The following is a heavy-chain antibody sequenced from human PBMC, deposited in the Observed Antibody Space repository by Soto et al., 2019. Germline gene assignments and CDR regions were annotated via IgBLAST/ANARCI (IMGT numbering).Heavy chain of an antibody. CDR3: AKEAGATYYFDY. V-gene: IGHV3-30*18. CDR1: GFTFSSYG. Sequence: QVKLVESGGGVVQPGRSLRLSCAASGFTFSSYGMHWVRQAPGKGLERVAVISFDGSNKYYADSVKGRFTISRDNSKDTLYLQMNSLRPEDTAVYYCAKEAGATYYFDYWGQETLVTVSS. D-gene: IGHD6-19*01. J-gene: IGHJ4*02. CDR2: ISFDGSNK.